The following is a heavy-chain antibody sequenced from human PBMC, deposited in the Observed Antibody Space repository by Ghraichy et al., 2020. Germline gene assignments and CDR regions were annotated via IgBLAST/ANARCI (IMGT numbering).Heavy chain of an antibody. D-gene: IGHD3-10*01. Sequence: LSLPCAASGFTFSSYAMSWVRQAPGKGLEWVSAISGSGGSTYYADSVKGRFTISRDNSKNTLYLQMNSLRAEDTAVYYCAKGWFGESHYGMDVWGQGTTVTVSS. CDR2: ISGSGGST. CDR3: AKGWFGESHYGMDV. J-gene: IGHJ6*02. CDR1: GFTFSSYA. V-gene: IGHV3-23*01.